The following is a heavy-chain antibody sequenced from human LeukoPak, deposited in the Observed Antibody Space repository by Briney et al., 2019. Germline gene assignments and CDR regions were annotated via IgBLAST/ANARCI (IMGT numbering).Heavy chain of an antibody. CDR1: GFTFSSYW. Sequence: GGSLRLSCAASGFTFSSYWMSWVRQAPGKGLEWVGRTRNKTKSYTTEYAASVKGRFTISRDDSKNSLYLQMNSLRTEDTAVYYCARVQGCTNGVCYYYFDYWGQGTLVTVSS. D-gene: IGHD2-8*01. CDR3: ARVQGCTNGVCYYYFDY. V-gene: IGHV3-72*01. J-gene: IGHJ4*02. CDR2: TRNKTKSYTT.